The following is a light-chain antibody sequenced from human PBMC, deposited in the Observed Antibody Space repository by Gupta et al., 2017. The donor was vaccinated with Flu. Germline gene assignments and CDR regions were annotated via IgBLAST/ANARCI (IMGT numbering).Light chain of an antibody. CDR3: QQSYNTPVLS. J-gene: IGKJ3*01. CDR2: AAS. Sequence: RVPITSRASHSISSYLNWYQHKPGNAPKLLFSAASSLQGGVPSRFSCSRSGTDFTLTISNLQPEDLATYYCQQSYNTPVLSFGPGPKVAI. V-gene: IGKV1-39*01. CDR1: HSISSY.